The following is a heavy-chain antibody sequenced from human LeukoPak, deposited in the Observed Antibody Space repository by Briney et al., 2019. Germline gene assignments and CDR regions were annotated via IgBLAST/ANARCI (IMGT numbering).Heavy chain of an antibody. CDR2: ISYDGSNK. V-gene: IGHV3-30*18. D-gene: IGHD2-15*01. Sequence: GRSLRLSCAASGFTFSSYGMHWVRKAPGKGLEWVAVISYDGSNKYYADSVKGRFTISRDNSKNTLYLQMNSLRAEDTAVYYCAKAGDIVVVVAAFDYWGQGTLVTVSS. CDR1: GFTFSSYG. CDR3: AKAGDIVVVVAAFDY. J-gene: IGHJ4*02.